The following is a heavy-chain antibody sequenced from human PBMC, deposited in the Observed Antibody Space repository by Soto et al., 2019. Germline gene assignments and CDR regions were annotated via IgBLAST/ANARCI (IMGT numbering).Heavy chain of an antibody. D-gene: IGHD1-26*01. CDR1: GFTFSSYS. CDR3: ARDLGGSYDFDY. J-gene: IGHJ4*02. CDR2: ISSSSSYI. Sequence: EVQLVESGGGLVKPGGSLRLSCAASGFTFSSYSMNWVRQAPGKGLEWVSSISSSSSYIYYADSVKGRFTISRDNAKNLLYLQMNSLRAEDTAVYYCARDLGGSYDFDYWGQGTLVTVSS. V-gene: IGHV3-21*01.